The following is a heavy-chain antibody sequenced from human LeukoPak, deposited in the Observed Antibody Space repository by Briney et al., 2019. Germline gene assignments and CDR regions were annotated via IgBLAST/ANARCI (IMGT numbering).Heavy chain of an antibody. CDR1: GYTFTSYG. Sequence: GASVKVSCKASGYTFTSYGISWVRQAPGQGLEWMGWISAYNGNTNYAQKLQGRVTMTTDTSTSTAYMELRSLRSDDTAVYYCARVPASLLWFGELLGIDYFDYWGQGTLVTVSS. CDR2: ISAYNGNT. J-gene: IGHJ4*02. D-gene: IGHD3-10*01. V-gene: IGHV1-18*01. CDR3: ARVPASLLWFGELLGIDYFDY.